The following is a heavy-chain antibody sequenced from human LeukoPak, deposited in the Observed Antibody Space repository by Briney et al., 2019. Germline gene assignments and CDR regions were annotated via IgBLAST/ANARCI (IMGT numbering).Heavy chain of an antibody. D-gene: IGHD1-14*01. Sequence: GGSLRLSCAASGFTFSGYAMSWVRQAPGQGLEWVSVIYSGGSTYYADSVKGRFTISRDNSKNTLYLQMNSLRAEDTAVYYCARGNPTYFDYWGQGTLVTVSS. J-gene: IGHJ4*02. V-gene: IGHV3-66*01. CDR1: GFTFSGYA. CDR3: ARGNPTYFDY. CDR2: IYSGGST.